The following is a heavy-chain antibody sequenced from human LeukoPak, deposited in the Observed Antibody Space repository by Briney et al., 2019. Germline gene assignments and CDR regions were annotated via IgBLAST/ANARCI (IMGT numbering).Heavy chain of an antibody. CDR3: ASGRQLGY. J-gene: IGHJ4*02. CDR2: IKEDGSEK. V-gene: IGHV3-7*01. D-gene: IGHD6-13*01. Sequence: GGSLRLFCAASGFTFSNYWMSWVRQAPGKGLEWVANIKEDGSEKYYVDSVKGRFTISRDNARNSLYLQTNSLRAEDTAVYYCASGRQLGYWGQGTLVTVSS. CDR1: GFTFSNYW.